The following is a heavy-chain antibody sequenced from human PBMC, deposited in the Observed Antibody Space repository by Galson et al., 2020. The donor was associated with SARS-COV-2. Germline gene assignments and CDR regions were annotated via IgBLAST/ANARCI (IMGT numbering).Heavy chain of an antibody. CDR3: ARERLRGVTGWYGMDV. Sequence: SETLSLTCSVSGGSITDAPYYWSWIRQPAGKGLEWIGRIYSSGSTNYNPSLKSRVTISVDTSKNQFYLKLTSVTAADTAVYYWARERLRGVTGWYGMDVWGQVTTVTVSS. CDR1: GGSITDAPYY. V-gene: IGHV4-61*02. CDR2: IYSSGST. J-gene: IGHJ6*02. D-gene: IGHD3-10*01.